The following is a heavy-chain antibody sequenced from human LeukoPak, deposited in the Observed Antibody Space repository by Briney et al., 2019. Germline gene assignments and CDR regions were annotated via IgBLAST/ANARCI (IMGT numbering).Heavy chain of an antibody. J-gene: IGHJ2*01. CDR3: AREGDGYNSSWYFDL. CDR1: GYTFTSYG. CDR2: IIPIFGTA. Sequence: ASVKVSCKASGYTFTSYGFSWVRQAPGQGLEWMGGIIPIFGTANYAQKFQGRVTITADESTSTAYMELSSLRSEDTAVYYCAREGDGYNSSWYFDLWGRGTLVTVSS. V-gene: IGHV1-69*13. D-gene: IGHD5-24*01.